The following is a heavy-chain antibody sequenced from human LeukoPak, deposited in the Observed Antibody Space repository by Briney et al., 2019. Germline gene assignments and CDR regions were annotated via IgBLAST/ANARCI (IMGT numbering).Heavy chain of an antibody. Sequence: PGGSLRLSCAASGFTFSSYSMNWVRQAPGKGLEWVSSISSSSSYIYYADSVKGRFTISRDNAKNSLYLQMNSLRAEDTAVYYCASDVDYYTDAFDVWGQGTMVTVSS. CDR1: GFTFSSYS. D-gene: IGHD3-10*01. J-gene: IGHJ3*01. V-gene: IGHV3-21*01. CDR3: ASDVDYYTDAFDV. CDR2: ISSSSSYI.